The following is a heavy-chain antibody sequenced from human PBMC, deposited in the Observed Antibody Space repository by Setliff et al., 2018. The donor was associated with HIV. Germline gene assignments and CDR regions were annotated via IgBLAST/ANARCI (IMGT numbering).Heavy chain of an antibody. V-gene: IGHV4-4*07. J-gene: IGHJ4*02. Sequence: SETLSLTCPVSGGSISSYYWSWIRQPAGKGLEWIGRIFSSGSTSYNSSLKSRVTMSVDTSKNQFSLRLTSVTAADTAVYYCARDKNSSGYYFKGWCLCGFDFCGQGTLVTVAS. CDR2: IFSSGST. CDR1: GGSISSYY. CDR3: ARDKNSSGYYFKGWCLCGFDF. D-gene: IGHD3-22*01.